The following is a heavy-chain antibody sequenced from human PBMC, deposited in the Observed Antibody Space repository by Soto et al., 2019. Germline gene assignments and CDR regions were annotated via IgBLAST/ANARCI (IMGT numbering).Heavy chain of an antibody. V-gene: IGHV3-23*01. CDR2: ISGGDGSP. Sequence: PRGAVRLSCAASGFTFRRYAMTWVRPATGKGLEWVSEISGGDGSPSYADSVKGRFTISRDNSKNTLYLQMNSLRADDTAAYYCAKWHTYNYDSLAFSGFDCWGQGTQVAVSS. D-gene: IGHD3-16*01. CDR3: AKWHTYNYDSLAFSGFDC. CDR1: GFTFRRYA. J-gene: IGHJ4*02.